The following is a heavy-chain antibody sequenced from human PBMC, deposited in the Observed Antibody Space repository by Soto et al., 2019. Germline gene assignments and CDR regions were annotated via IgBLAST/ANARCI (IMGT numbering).Heavy chain of an antibody. J-gene: IGHJ4*02. CDR3: ASYYYGSGSRDSDY. D-gene: IGHD3-10*01. Sequence: GGSLRLSCAASGFTFSSYSMNWVRQAPGKGLEWVSSISSSSSYIYYADSVKGRFTISRDNAKNSLYLQMYSLRAEDTAVYYCASYYYGSGSRDSDYWGQGTLVTVSS. V-gene: IGHV3-21*01. CDR1: GFTFSSYS. CDR2: ISSSSSYI.